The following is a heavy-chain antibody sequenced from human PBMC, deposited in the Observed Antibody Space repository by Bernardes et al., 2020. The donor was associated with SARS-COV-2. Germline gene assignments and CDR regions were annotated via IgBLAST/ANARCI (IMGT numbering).Heavy chain of an antibody. CDR2: INQDGSEK. Sequence: ETLSLTCTVSGGSVNNGSYYWAWVRQAPGKGLEWVANINQDGSEKYYVDSVRGRFTISRDNAENSLYLQMNSLRAEDTAVYYCARDHRVPGLIFDSWGQGTLVAVSS. V-gene: IGHV3-7*03. CDR1: GGSVNNGSYY. D-gene: IGHD1-1*01. J-gene: IGHJ4*02. CDR3: ARDHRVPGLIFDS.